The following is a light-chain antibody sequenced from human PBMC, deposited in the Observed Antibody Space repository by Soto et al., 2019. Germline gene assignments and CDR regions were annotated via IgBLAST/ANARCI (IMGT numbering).Light chain of an antibody. Sequence: QSALTQPASVSGSPGQSITISCTGTSSDVGGYNYVSWYQQHPGKAPKVIIYEVINRPSGVSNRFSGSKSGSTASLTISGLQAEDEDDYYCVSYTSLNPLVFGTGTKLTVL. CDR2: EVI. CDR1: SSDVGGYNY. J-gene: IGLJ1*01. V-gene: IGLV2-14*01. CDR3: VSYTSLNPLV.